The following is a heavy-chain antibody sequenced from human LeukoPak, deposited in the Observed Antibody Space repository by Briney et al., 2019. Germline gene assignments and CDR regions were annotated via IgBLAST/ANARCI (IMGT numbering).Heavy chain of an antibody. CDR3: ARARSFRRITIFGVVIPYGMDV. Sequence: ASVTVSCTASGYTFTSYDINWVRQATGQGLEWMGWMNPNSGNTGYAQKFQGRVTMTRNTSISTAYMELSSLRSEDTAVYYCARARSFRRITIFGVVIPYGMDVWGQGTTVTVSS. J-gene: IGHJ6*02. CDR1: GYTFTSYD. D-gene: IGHD3-3*01. CDR2: MNPNSGNT. V-gene: IGHV1-8*01.